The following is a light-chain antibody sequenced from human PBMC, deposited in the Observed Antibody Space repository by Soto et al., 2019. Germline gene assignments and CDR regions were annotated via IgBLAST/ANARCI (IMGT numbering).Light chain of an antibody. V-gene: IGKV1-9*01. CDR3: QQLNSYPWT. Sequence: DIQLTQSPSFLSASVGDRVTITCRASQGISSYLAWYQQKPGKAPKVLIYAASTLQSGVPSRFSGSGSGTEFTLTFSSLQPEDFATYFCQQLNSYPWTFGQGTKVEIK. J-gene: IGKJ1*01. CDR2: AAS. CDR1: QGISSY.